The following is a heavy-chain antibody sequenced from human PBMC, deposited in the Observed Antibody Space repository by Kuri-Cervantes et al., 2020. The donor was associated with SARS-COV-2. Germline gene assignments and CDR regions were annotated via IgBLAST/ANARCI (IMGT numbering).Heavy chain of an antibody. CDR1: GYSFSSYD. Sequence: ASVKVSCKASGYSFSSYDINWVRQAAGQGLEWMGWLNPDTGNTGNAQKFQGRVTMTRDTSTSTVYMELSSLRSEDTAVYYCARGLYYYGSGSYYGTEGVPVGIDYWGQGTLVTVSS. CDR2: LNPDTGNT. D-gene: IGHD3-10*01. J-gene: IGHJ4*02. V-gene: IGHV1-8*01. CDR3: ARGLYYYGSGSYYGTEGVPVGIDY.